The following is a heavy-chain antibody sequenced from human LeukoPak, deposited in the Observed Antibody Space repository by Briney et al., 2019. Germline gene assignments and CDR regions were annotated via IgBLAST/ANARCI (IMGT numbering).Heavy chain of an antibody. D-gene: IGHD1-26*01. V-gene: IGHV3-30*04. CDR3: ARAYSGRYGLGYYYMDV. Sequence: GGSLRLSCAASGFTFSSYTMHWVRQARGKGLEWVTLISYDGSNQYYADSVKGRFTISRDNAKNSLYLQMNSLRAEDTAVYYCARAYSGRYGLGYYYMDVWGKGTTVTISS. CDR2: ISYDGSNQ. J-gene: IGHJ6*03. CDR1: GFTFSSYT.